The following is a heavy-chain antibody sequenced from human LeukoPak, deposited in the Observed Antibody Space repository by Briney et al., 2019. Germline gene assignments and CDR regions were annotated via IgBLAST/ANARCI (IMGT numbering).Heavy chain of an antibody. D-gene: IGHD1-7*01. CDR1: GFTFNNFA. V-gene: IGHV3-23*01. CDR3: AKEGKTRNWNYSQAKPVY. Sequence: PGGSLRLSCAASGFTFNNFAMSRVRQAPGKVLEWVSAISGSGGSTYYADSVKGRFTVSRDNSKNTLYLQMNSLRAEDTAVYYCAKEGKTRNWNYSQAKPVYWGQGTPVTVSS. J-gene: IGHJ4*02. CDR2: ISGSGGST.